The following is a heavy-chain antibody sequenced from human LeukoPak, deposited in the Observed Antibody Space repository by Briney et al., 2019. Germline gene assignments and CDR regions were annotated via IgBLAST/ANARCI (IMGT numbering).Heavy chain of an antibody. Sequence: GGSLRLSCAASGFTVSSNYMSWVRQGPGKGLEWVSGINWNGGRTGYADSVKGRFTISRDNAKNSLYLQMNSLRAEDTALYYCARDRRLLWFGELLNSDAFDIWGQGTMVTVSS. CDR3: ARDRRLLWFGELLNSDAFDI. CDR2: INWNGGRT. CDR1: GFTVSSNY. D-gene: IGHD3-10*01. J-gene: IGHJ3*02. V-gene: IGHV3-20*04.